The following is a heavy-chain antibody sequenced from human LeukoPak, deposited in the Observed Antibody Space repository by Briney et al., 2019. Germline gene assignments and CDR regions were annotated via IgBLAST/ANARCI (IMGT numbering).Heavy chain of an antibody. CDR3: ARGPGLLCSGGGCYRGGSFDY. CDR2: IYHSGST. V-gene: IGHV4-38-2*02. Sequence: SETLSLTCTVSGYSISSGYYWGWIRQPPGKGLEWIGSIYHSGSTYYNPSLKSRVTISVDTSKNQFSLKLSSVTAADTAVYYCARGPGLLCSGGGCYRGGSFDYWGQGTLVTVSS. D-gene: IGHD2-15*01. CDR1: GYSISSGYY. J-gene: IGHJ4*02.